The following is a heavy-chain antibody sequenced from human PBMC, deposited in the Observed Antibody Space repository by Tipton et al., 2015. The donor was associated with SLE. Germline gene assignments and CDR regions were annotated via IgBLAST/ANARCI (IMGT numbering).Heavy chain of an antibody. V-gene: IGHV4-59*12. J-gene: IGHJ6*02. CDR3: ARDRYCSGGSCCYYYGMDV. Sequence: TLSLTCTVSGGSIISYYWSWIRQPPGKGLEWIGYIYYTGSTNYNPSLKSRVTISVDTSNNQFSLKLSSVTAADTAVYYCARDRYCSGGSCCYYYGMDVWGQGTTVTVSS. CDR2: IYYTGST. CDR1: GGSIISYY. D-gene: IGHD2-15*01.